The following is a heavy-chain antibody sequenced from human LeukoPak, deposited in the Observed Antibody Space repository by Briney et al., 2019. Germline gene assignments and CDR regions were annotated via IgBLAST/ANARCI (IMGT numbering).Heavy chain of an antibody. CDR2: ISGSGGST. D-gene: IGHD4-11*01. CDR1: GFTFSSYA. J-gene: IGHJ6*03. CDR3: AKATVGSSLYSNYYYMDV. V-gene: IGHV3-23*01. Sequence: PGGSLRLSCAASGFTFSSYAMSWVRQAPGKGLEWVSAISGSGGSTYYADSVKGRFTISRDNSKNTLYLQMNSLRAEDTAVYYCAKATVGSSLYSNYYYMDVWGKGTTVTVSS.